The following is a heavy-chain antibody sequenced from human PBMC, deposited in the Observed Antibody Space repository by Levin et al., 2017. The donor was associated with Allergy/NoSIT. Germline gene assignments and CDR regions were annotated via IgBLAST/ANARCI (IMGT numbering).Heavy chain of an antibody. CDR2: ISPSSSHI. CDR3: ARDRGFGDYDFYY. D-gene: IGHD3-3*01. Sequence: GASVKVSCAASGFPFTSYSMNWVRQAPGKGLEWVSSISPSSSHIYYADSMKGRFTISRDNAKNSLYLQMDSLRTEDTAVYYCARDRGFGDYDFYYWGQGTLVMVSS. V-gene: IGHV3-21*01. CDR1: GFPFTSYS. J-gene: IGHJ4*02.